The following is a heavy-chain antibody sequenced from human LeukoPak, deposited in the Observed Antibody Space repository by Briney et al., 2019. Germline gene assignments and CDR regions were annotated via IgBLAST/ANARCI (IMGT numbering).Heavy chain of an antibody. CDR3: ALVTVTTSRNFDY. J-gene: IGHJ4*02. CDR1: GFTFSSYG. Sequence: GGSLRLSCAASGFTFSSYGMHWVRQAPGKGLEWVAFIRYDGSNKYYADSVKGRFTISRDNPKNTLYLQMNSLRAEDTAVYYCALVTVTTSRNFDYWGQGTLVTVSS. CDR2: IRYDGSNK. V-gene: IGHV3-30*02. D-gene: IGHD4-17*01.